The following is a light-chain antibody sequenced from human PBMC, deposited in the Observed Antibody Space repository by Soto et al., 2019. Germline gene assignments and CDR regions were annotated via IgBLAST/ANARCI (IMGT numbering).Light chain of an antibody. J-gene: IGKJ5*01. CDR2: DAS. V-gene: IGKV3-11*01. CDR3: QQRSNWLSIT. Sequence: EIVSTQSPGTLSLSPGEGETLCCSASQSIISTYLTWYHQNPGQAPRLLIYDASNRATGIPARFSGSGSGTDFTLTISSPEPEDFAVYYCQQRSNWLSITFGQGTRLEI. CDR1: QSIISTY.